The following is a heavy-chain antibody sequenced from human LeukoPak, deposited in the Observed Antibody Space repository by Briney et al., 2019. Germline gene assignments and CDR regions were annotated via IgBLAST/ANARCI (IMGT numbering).Heavy chain of an antibody. V-gene: IGHV4-31*03. CDR2: IYYSGST. CDR1: GGSISSGGYY. Sequence: SQTLSLTCTVSGGSISSGGYYWSWIRQHPGKGLEWIGYIYYSGSTYYNPSLKSRVTISVDTSKNQFSLKLSSVTAADTAVYYCAGHDSSGTYFQHWGQGTLVTVSS. J-gene: IGHJ1*01. D-gene: IGHD3-22*01. CDR3: AGHDSSGTYFQH.